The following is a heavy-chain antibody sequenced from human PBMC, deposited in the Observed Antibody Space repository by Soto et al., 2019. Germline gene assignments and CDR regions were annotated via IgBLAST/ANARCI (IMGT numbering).Heavy chain of an antibody. Sequence: QVQLVQSGAEVKKPGASVKVSCKASGYTFIGYYIHWVRQAPGQGLEWMGWINPNSGGAKYSQKFHAWVTMTSDTSISTAYMELSRLKSDDTAVYYCARSGGGYDLGDYCGQGTLVTVSS. D-gene: IGHD5-12*01. CDR3: ARSGGGYDLGDY. CDR1: GYTFIGYY. V-gene: IGHV1-2*04. J-gene: IGHJ4*02. CDR2: INPNSGGA.